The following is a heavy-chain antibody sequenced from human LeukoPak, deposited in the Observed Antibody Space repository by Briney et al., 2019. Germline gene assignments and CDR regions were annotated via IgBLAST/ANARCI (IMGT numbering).Heavy chain of an antibody. Sequence: APVKVSCKASGYTFTSYGISWVRQAPGQGLEWMGWINPNSGGTNYAQKFQGRVTMTRDTSISTAYMELSRLRSDDTAVYYCARYALLWFGELLYYFDYWGQGTLVTVSS. CDR3: ARYALLWFGELLYYFDY. J-gene: IGHJ4*02. CDR2: INPNSGGT. CDR1: GYTFTSYG. V-gene: IGHV1-2*02. D-gene: IGHD3-10*01.